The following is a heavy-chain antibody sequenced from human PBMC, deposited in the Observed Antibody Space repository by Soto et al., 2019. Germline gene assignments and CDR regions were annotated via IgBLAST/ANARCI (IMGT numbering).Heavy chain of an antibody. CDR2: ISAYNGNT. CDR3: ARGQKPGYSSGWYPNWFEP. CDR1: GYTFTSYG. Sequence: GASVKVSCKASGYTFTSYGISWVRQAPGQGLEWMGWISAYNGNTNYAQKLQGRVTMTTDTSTSTAYMELRSLRSDDTAVYYCARGQKPGYSSGWYPNWFEPWGQGTLVTVSS. D-gene: IGHD6-19*01. V-gene: IGHV1-18*01. J-gene: IGHJ5*02.